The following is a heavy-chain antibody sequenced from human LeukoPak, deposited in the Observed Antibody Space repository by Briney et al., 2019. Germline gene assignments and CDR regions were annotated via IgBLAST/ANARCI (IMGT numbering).Heavy chain of an antibody. V-gene: IGHV1-69*04. CDR1: GGTFNSYA. CDR3: ASPAPLRYYYYGMDV. Sequence: ASVKVSCKASGGTFNSYAISWVRQAPGQGLEWMGRIIPILGIANYAQKFQGRVTITADKSTSTAYMELSSLRSEDTAVYYCASPAPLRYYYYGMDVWGQGTTVTVSS. D-gene: IGHD3-16*01. CDR2: IIPILGIA. J-gene: IGHJ6*02.